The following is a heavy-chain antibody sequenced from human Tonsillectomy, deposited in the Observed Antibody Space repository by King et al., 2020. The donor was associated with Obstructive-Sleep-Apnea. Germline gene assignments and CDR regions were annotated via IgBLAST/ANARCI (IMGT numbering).Heavy chain of an antibody. D-gene: IGHD1-26*01. J-gene: IGHJ4*02. Sequence: VQLVESGGGLVQPGGSLRLSCAASGFTFSSYWMHWVRQAPGKGLVWVSRINTDGSNTNCADSVKGRFTISSDNAKNTLYLQMNSLRAEETAVYYCARESVYSGSYYFDYWGQGTLVTVSS. CDR1: GFTFSSYW. V-gene: IGHV3-74*01. CDR2: INTDGSNT. CDR3: ARESVYSGSYYFDY.